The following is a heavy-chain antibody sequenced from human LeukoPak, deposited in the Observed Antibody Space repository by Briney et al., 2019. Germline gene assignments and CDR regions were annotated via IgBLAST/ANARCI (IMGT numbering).Heavy chain of an antibody. D-gene: IGHD5-18*01. Sequence: SETLSLTCTVSGGSISSYYWSWVRLPPGKGLESIGYIYYSGSTNYNPSLKSRVTISVATSKTQFSLKLSSVTAADTAVYYCARYWDTAGGYFDSWGQGTLLTVSS. CDR3: ARYWDTAGGYFDS. CDR2: IYYSGST. CDR1: GGSISSYY. J-gene: IGHJ4*02. V-gene: IGHV4-59*01.